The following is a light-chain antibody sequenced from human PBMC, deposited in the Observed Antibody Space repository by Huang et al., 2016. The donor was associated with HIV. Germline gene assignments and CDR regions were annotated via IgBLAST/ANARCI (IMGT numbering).Light chain of an antibody. J-gene: IGKJ2*01. CDR2: GAA. V-gene: IGKV3-15*01. Sequence: EIVMTQSPGILSVSPGERATLSCRASQSVSSNLAWYQQKPGQAPRLLIYGAATRATGIPARFSGSGSVTEFTLTISSLQSEDFAVYYCQQYNNWPPDTFGQGTKLEIK. CDR3: QQYNNWPPDT. CDR1: QSVSSN.